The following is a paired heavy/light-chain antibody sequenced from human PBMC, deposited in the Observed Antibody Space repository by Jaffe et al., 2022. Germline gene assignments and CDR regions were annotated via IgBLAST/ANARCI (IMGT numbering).Light chain of an antibody. J-gene: IGKJ1*01. Sequence: AIQMTQSPSSLSASVGDRVTITCRASQDIRNDLGWYQQKPGKAPKVLIYGTSSLQSGVPSRFSGSGSGTDFTLTISSLQPEDFATYYCLQDYNYPRTFGQGTKVEIK. V-gene: IGKV1-6*01. CDR3: LQDYNYPRT. CDR2: GTS. CDR1: QDIRND.
Heavy chain of an antibody. Sequence: QVQLVESGGGVVQPGGSLRLSCAASGFTFSTYDMNWVRQAPGKGLEWLSFIRSDGSNKYYADSVTGRFAISRDNSKNTLYLQMNSLRTEDTAVYYCAKDAIASGTYATFDYWGQGTLVTVSS. CDR2: IRSDGSNK. V-gene: IGHV3-30*02. D-gene: IGHD1-26*01. CDR3: AKDAIASGTYATFDY. J-gene: IGHJ4*02. CDR1: GFTFSTYD.